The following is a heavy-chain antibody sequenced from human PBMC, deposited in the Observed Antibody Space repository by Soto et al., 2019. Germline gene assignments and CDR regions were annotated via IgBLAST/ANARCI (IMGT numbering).Heavy chain of an antibody. CDR3: ARGELLFRFGMDV. D-gene: IGHD2-2*01. Sequence: SETLSLTCTVSGGSISSYYWSWIRQPPGKGLEWIGEIYYSGSTNYNPSLKSRVTISVDTSKNQFSLKLSSVTAADTAVYYCARGELLFRFGMDVWGQGTTVTVSS. CDR1: GGSISSYY. J-gene: IGHJ6*02. CDR2: IYYSGST. V-gene: IGHV4-59*12.